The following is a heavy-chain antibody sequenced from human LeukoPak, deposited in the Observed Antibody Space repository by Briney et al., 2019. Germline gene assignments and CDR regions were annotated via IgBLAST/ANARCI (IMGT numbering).Heavy chain of an antibody. V-gene: IGHV3-53*01. Sequence: GGSLRLSCAASGFTVSSDYMAWVRQAPGKGLVWVSIIYSGGNTDYADSVKGRFTISRDSSNNILYLQMNNLRAEDTAVYYCARDAYRYENDGFFDNWGQGTLVTVSS. CDR2: IYSGGNT. CDR3: ARDAYRYENDGFFDN. CDR1: GFTVSSDY. J-gene: IGHJ4*02. D-gene: IGHD3-10*01.